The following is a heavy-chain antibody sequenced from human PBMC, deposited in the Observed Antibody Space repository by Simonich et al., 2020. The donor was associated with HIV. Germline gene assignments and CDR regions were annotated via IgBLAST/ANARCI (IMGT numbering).Heavy chain of an antibody. D-gene: IGHD3-22*01. CDR3: ARQTSVGPTMIVPYYFDY. Sequence: QLHLQESGPGLVKPSETLSLTCTVSGGSISSSSYYWGWIRQPPGKGLEWIGSIYYSGSTDHHPSPKSGVTIFVDTSKNQFSLKLSSVTAADTAVYYWARQTSVGPTMIVPYYFDYWGQGTLVTVSS. J-gene: IGHJ4*02. CDR2: IYYSGST. CDR1: GGSISSSSYY. V-gene: IGHV4-39*01.